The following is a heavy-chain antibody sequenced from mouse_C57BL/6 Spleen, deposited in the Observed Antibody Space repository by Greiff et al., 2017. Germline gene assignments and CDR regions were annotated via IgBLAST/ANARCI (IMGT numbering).Heavy chain of an antibody. CDR1: GFSLTSYA. CDR2: IWTGGGT. J-gene: IGHJ4*01. V-gene: IGHV2-9-1*01. D-gene: IGHD1-1*01. Sequence: QVHVKQSGPGLVAPSQSLSITCTVSGFSLTSYAISWVRQPPGKGLEWLGVIWTGGGTNYNSALKSRLSISKDNSKSQVFLKMNSLQTDDTARYYGARNWGTTVVAGAMDDWGQGTSVTVSS. CDR3: ARNWGTTVVAGAMDD.